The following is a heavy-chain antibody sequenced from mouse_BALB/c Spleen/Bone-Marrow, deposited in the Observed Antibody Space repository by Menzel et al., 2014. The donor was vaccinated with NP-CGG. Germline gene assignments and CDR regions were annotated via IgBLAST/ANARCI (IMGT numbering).Heavy chain of an antibody. CDR3: ARDVLNSFDY. CDR2: IRNKDNGYTS. Sequence: EVKLEESGGGLVQPGVFLRLSCAGSGFTFTNHYISWVRQPRGKALEWLGFIRNKDNGYTSEYSVSGKGRFTISRDNTQTFVYLQMITLRDEDSSSYYRARDVLNSFDYWGQGTSLTVSS. J-gene: IGHJ2*02. V-gene: IGHV7-3*02. CDR1: GFTFTNHY.